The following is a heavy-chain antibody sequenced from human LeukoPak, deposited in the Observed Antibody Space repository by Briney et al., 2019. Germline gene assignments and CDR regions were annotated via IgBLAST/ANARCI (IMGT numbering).Heavy chain of an antibody. CDR1: GYTFTSYA. CDR3: ARDKYNWNDEDYYYGMDV. Sequence: VASVKVSCKASGYTFTSYAMHWVRQAPGQRLEWMGWINAGNGNTKYSQKFQGRVTITRDTSASTAYMELSSLRSEDTAVYYCARDKYNWNDEDYYYGMDVWGKGTTVTVSS. J-gene: IGHJ6*04. V-gene: IGHV1-3*01. D-gene: IGHD1-1*01. CDR2: INAGNGNT.